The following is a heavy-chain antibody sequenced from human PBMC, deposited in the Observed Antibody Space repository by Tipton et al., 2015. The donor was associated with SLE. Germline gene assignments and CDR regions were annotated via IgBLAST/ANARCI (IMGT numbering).Heavy chain of an antibody. CDR2: IYYSGST. CDR3: ARSPGYSSVYDY. V-gene: IGHV4-39*01. D-gene: IGHD6-19*01. J-gene: IGHJ4*02. CDR1: GGSISSSSYY. Sequence: LRLSCTVSGGSISSSSYYWGWLRQHPGKGLEWIGSIYYSGSTYYNPSLKSRVTISVDTPKNQFSLKLSSVTAADTAVYYCARSPGYSSVYDYWGQGTLVTVSS.